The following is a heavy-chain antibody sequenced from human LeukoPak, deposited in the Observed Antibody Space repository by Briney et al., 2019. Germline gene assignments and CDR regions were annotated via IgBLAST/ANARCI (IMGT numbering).Heavy chain of an antibody. CDR3: ARDAAVGATHFDY. Sequence: SETLSLTCTVSGGSISSSSYYWGWIRQPPGKGLEWIGSIYYSGSTYYNPSLKSRVTISVDTSKNQFSLKLSSVTAADTAVYYCARDAAVGATHFDYWGQGTLVTVSS. J-gene: IGHJ4*02. CDR1: GGSISSSSYY. D-gene: IGHD1-26*01. V-gene: IGHV4-39*07. CDR2: IYYSGST.